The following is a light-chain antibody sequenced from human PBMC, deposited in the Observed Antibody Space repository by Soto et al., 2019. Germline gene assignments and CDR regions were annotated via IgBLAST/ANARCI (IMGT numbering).Light chain of an antibody. CDR1: SSNIGAGYD. J-gene: IGLJ1*01. CDR2: GNS. CDR3: QSYDSSLSAPV. V-gene: IGLV1-40*01. Sequence: QSVLTQPPSASWAPGQRVTISCTGSSSNIGAGYDVHWYQQLPGTAPKLLIYGNSNRPSGVPDRFSGSKSGTSASLAITGLQAEDEADYYCQSYDSSLSAPVFGTGTKLTVL.